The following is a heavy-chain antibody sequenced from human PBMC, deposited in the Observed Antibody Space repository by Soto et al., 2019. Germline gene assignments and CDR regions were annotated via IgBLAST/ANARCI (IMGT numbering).Heavy chain of an antibody. CDR3: ARDGQGSGSYSGGVFDY. D-gene: IGHD1-26*01. J-gene: IGHJ4*02. V-gene: IGHV3-30-3*01. CDR2: ISYDGSNK. Sequence: VGSLRLSCAASGFTFSSYAMHWVRQAPGKGLEWVAVISYDGSNKYYADSVKGRFTISRDNSKNTLYLQMNSLRAEDTAVYYCARDGQGSGSYSGGVFDYWGQGTLVTVSS. CDR1: GFTFSSYA.